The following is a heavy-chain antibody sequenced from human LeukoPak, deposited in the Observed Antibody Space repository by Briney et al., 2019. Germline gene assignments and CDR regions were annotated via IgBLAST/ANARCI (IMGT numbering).Heavy chain of an antibody. Sequence: GGSLRLSCAASGFTFSSYWMHWVCQAPGKGLVWVSRISDGGSTTTYADSVKGRFTISRDNAKNTLYLQMNGLRAEDTAVYYCSRSAYYDGSGNYYDYWGQGTLVTVSS. V-gene: IGHV3-74*01. CDR3: SRSAYYDGSGNYYDY. CDR2: ISDGGSTT. J-gene: IGHJ4*02. CDR1: GFTFSSYW. D-gene: IGHD3-22*01.